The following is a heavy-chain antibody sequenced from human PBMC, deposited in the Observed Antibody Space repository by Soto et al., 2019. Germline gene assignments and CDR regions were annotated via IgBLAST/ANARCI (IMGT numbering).Heavy chain of an antibody. V-gene: IGHV3-23*01. CDR2: ISGSGGST. CDR3: AKDLPDTTLYCSSTSCSFASFDY. CDR1: GFTFSSYA. J-gene: IGHJ4*02. D-gene: IGHD2-2*01. Sequence: PGGSLRLSCAASGFTFSSYAMSWVRQAPGKGLEWVSAISGSGGSTYYADSVKGRFTISRDNSKNTLYLQMNSLRAEDTAVYYCAKDLPDTTLYCSSTSCSFASFDYWGQGTLVTVSS.